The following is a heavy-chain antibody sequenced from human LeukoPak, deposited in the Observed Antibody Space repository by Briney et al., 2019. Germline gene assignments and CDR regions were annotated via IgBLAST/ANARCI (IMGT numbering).Heavy chain of an antibody. CDR1: GGTFSSYA. CDR3: ARGDTVVVPAAIRADYYYYYMDV. V-gene: IGHV1-69*05. D-gene: IGHD2-2*02. CDR2: IIPIFGTA. Sequence: SVKVSCKASGGTFSSYAISWVRQAPGQGLEWMGGIIPIFGTANYAQKFQGRVTITTDESTSTAYIELSSLTSEDTAVYYCARGDTVVVPAAIRADYYYYYMDVWGKGTTVTVSS. J-gene: IGHJ6*03.